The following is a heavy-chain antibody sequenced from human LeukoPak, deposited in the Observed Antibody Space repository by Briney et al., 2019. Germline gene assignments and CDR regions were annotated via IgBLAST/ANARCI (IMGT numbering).Heavy chain of an antibody. CDR1: GFTFDDYA. V-gene: IGHV3-9*01. J-gene: IGHJ3*02. CDR2: ISWNSGSI. D-gene: IGHD1-7*01. Sequence: GRSLRLSCAASGFTFDDYAMHWVRQAPGKGLEWVSGISWNSGSIGYADSVKGRFTISRDNAKNSLYLQMNSLRAEDTALYYCAKPLEGITGTTKASDIWGQGTMVTVSS. CDR3: AKPLEGITGTTKASDI.